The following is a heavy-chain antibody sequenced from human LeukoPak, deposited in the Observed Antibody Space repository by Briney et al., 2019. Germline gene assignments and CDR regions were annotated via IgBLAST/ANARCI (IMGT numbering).Heavy chain of an antibody. CDR1: GFTFNIYA. CDR3: AKDIVVVVGGTTGFDY. J-gene: IGHJ4*02. V-gene: IGHV3-23*01. Sequence: PGGSLRLSCAASGFTFNIYAMSWVRQAPGKGLEWVSGISGSGDSTYYANSVKGRFTISRDNSKKTLYLQMNSRRAEDTAVYYCAKDIVVVVGGTTGFDYWGQGTLVTVSS. D-gene: IGHD2-15*01. CDR2: ISGSGDST.